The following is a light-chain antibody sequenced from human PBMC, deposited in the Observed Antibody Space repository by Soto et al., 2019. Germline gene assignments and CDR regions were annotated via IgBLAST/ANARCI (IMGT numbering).Light chain of an antibody. CDR1: QRVTTSY. CDR2: GAS. Sequence: PGERATLSCRASQRVTTSYVAWYQQKPGQAPRVLIYGASSRATGIPDRFSGSGSGTDFTLTISRLEPEDFAVYYCQQYGSSPFTFGPGTKVDI. V-gene: IGKV3-20*01. J-gene: IGKJ3*01. CDR3: QQYGSSPFT.